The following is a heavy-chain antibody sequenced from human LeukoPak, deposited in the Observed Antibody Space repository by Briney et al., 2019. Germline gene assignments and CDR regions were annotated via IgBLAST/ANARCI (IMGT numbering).Heavy chain of an antibody. CDR3: ARDHPRYGMDV. J-gene: IGHJ6*02. V-gene: IGHV3-66*01. CDR2: IYSGGST. CDR1: GFTVSSNY. Sequence: GGSLRLSCAASGFTVSSNYMCWVRQAPGKGLEWVSVIYSGGSTYYADSVKGRFTISRDNSKNTLYLQMNSLRAEDTAVYYCARDHPRYGMDVWGQGTTVTVSS.